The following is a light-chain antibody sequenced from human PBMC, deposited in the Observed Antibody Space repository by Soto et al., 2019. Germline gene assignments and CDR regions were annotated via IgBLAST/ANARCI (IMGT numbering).Light chain of an antibody. CDR2: EVN. Sequence: QSALTQPASVSGSPGQSITISCTGTSRDVGGYSYVSWYQQHPGKAPKLMIYEVNNRPSGVSNRFSGSKSGNTASLTISGLQAEDEADYYCSSYRSSSTLGVFGGGTKRTVL. CDR1: SRDVGGYSY. V-gene: IGLV2-14*01. CDR3: SSYRSSSTLGV. J-gene: IGLJ3*02.